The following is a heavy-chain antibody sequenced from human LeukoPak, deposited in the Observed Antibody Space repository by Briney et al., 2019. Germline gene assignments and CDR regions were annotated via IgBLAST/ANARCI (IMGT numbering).Heavy chain of an antibody. CDR3: ARGNSGSYREFDY. CDR2: IYTSGST. V-gene: IGHV4-4*07. CDR1: GGSISSYY. J-gene: IGHJ4*02. Sequence: KPSETLSLTCTVSGGSISSYYWSWIRQPAGKGLEWIGRIYTSGSTNYSASLKSRVSMSVDTSKNQFSLKLSSVTAADTAVFYCARGNSGSYREFDYWGQGTLVTVSS. D-gene: IGHD1-26*01.